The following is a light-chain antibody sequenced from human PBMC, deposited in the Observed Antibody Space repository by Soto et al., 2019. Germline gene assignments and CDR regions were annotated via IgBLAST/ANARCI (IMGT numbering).Light chain of an antibody. V-gene: IGKV1-5*03. J-gene: IGKJ1*01. CDR3: QQYNALVT. CDR2: KAS. CDR1: QSISSW. Sequence: DIQMTQSPSTLSASVGDRVTITCRASQSISSWLAWYQQKPGKAPKLLISKASRLESGVPSRFSGSGSGTEFTLTISSLQPDDFATYYCQQYNALVTFGQGTKVEI.